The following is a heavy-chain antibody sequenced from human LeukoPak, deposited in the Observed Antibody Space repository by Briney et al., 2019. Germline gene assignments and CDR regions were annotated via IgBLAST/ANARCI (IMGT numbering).Heavy chain of an antibody. CDR1: GFTFSSYG. V-gene: IGHV3-30*02. J-gene: IGHJ6*03. CDR2: IWYGGSNK. CDR3: AKDAQAAGTDYYYYYYMDV. D-gene: IGHD6-13*01. Sequence: PGGSLRLSCAASGFTFSSYGMHWVRQAPGKGLEWVAVIWYGGSNKYYADSVKGRFTISRDNSKNTLYLQMNSLRAEDTAVYYCAKDAQAAGTDYYYYYYMDVWGKGTTVTVSS.